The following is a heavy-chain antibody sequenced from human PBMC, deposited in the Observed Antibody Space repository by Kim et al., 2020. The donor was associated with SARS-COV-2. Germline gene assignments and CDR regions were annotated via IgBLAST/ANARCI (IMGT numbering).Heavy chain of an antibody. J-gene: IGHJ6*02. CDR1: GFTFSSYS. Sequence: GGSLRLSCAASGFTFSSYSMNWVRQAPGKGLEWVSYISSSSSTIYYADSVKGRFTISRDNAKNSLYLQMNSLRDEDTAVYYCARDPPPRYCSSTSCPNYYYYGMDVWGQGTTVTVSS. V-gene: IGHV3-48*02. D-gene: IGHD2-2*01. CDR3: ARDPPPRYCSSTSCPNYYYYGMDV. CDR2: ISSSSSTI.